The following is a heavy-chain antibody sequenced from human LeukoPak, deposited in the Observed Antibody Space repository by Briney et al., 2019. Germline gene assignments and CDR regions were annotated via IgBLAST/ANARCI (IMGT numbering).Heavy chain of an antibody. V-gene: IGHV1-69*13. D-gene: IGHD3-3*01. J-gene: IGHJ4*02. CDR1: GGTFSSYA. Sequence: ASVKVSCEASGGTFSSYAISWVRQAPGQGLEWMGGIIPIFGTANYAQKFQGRVTITADESTSTAYMELSSLRSEDTAVYYCARDRGDFYFDYWGQGTLVTVSS. CDR3: ARDRGDFYFDY. CDR2: IIPIFGTA.